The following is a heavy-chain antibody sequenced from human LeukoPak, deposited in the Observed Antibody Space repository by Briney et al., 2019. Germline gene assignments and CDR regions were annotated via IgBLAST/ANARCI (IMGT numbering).Heavy chain of an antibody. J-gene: IGHJ4*02. CDR2: IRSKANSYAT. CDR3: TRPHSSGYHY. Sequence: GGSLRLSCAASGFTFSGSAMHWVRQASGKGLEWVGRIRSKANSYATAYAASVKGRFTISRDDSKNTAYLQMNSLKTEDTAVYYCTRPHSSGYHYWGQGTLVTVSS. D-gene: IGHD3-22*01. CDR1: GFTFSGSA. V-gene: IGHV3-73*01.